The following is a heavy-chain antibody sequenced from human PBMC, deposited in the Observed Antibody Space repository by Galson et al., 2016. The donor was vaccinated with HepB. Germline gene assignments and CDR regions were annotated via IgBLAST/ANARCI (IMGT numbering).Heavy chain of an antibody. D-gene: IGHD2/OR15-2a*01. Sequence: SLRLSCAASGFTFRNYGMQWVRQAPGEGLEWMAVIWHDGSNQYYRDSVKGRFTISRDNSKNMLYLQMNSLRAEDTAVYYCVRAAYCNGGTCPGDYWGQGTLVTVSS. CDR1: GFTFRNYG. V-gene: IGHV3-33*01. CDR3: VRAAYCNGGTCPGDY. J-gene: IGHJ4*02. CDR2: IWHDGSNQ.